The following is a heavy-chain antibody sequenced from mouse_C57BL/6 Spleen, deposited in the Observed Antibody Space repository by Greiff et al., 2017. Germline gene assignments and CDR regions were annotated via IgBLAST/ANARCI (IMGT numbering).Heavy chain of an antibody. CDR1: GYSITSGYY. J-gene: IGHJ1*03. Sequence: EVKLMESGPGLVKPSQSLSLTCSVTGYSITSGYYWNWIRQFPGNKLEWMGYISYDGSNNYNPSLKNRISITRDTSKNQFFLKLNSVTTEDTATYYCAREGDYYGSSYIDVWGTGTTVTVSS. D-gene: IGHD1-1*01. CDR2: ISYDGSN. V-gene: IGHV3-6*01. CDR3: AREGDYYGSSYIDV.